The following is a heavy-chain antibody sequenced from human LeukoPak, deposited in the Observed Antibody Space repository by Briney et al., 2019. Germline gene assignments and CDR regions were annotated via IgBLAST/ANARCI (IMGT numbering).Heavy chain of an antibody. CDR3: ARGRIGYYLFY. Sequence: ASVKVSFKASGYTFTGYYMHWLRQAPGQGLEWMGWINPNSGGTNYAEKFQGRVTMTSDTSISTAYMELTRLRPDDTAVYYCARGRIGYYLFYWGQGTLGPVSS. V-gene: IGHV1-2*02. CDR1: GYTFTGYY. CDR2: INPNSGGT. J-gene: IGHJ4*02. D-gene: IGHD3-22*01.